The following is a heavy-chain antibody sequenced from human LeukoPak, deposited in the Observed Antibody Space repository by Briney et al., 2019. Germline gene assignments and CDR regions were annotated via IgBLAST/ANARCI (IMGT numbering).Heavy chain of an antibody. V-gene: IGHV3-30*03. J-gene: IGHJ4*02. CDR3: ARGSGYLETFDY. CDR2: ISYDGSNK. CDR1: GFTFNNYN. Sequence: PGGSLRLSCAASGFTFNNYNMYWVRQAPGKGLEWVAVISYDGSNKYYADSVKGRFTISRDNSRNTLYLQMNSLRAEDTAVYYCARGSGYLETFDYWGQGTLVTVSS. D-gene: IGHD3-22*01.